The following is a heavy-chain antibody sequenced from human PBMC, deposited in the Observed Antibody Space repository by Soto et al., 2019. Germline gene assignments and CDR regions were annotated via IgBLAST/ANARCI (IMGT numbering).Heavy chain of an antibody. CDR2: IYYSGST. V-gene: IGHV4-61*01. CDR3: ARSRRDYDSSPFDY. J-gene: IGHJ4*02. CDR1: GGSVSSGSYY. Sequence: PSETLSLTCTGSGGSVSSGSYYWSWIRQPPGKGLEWIGYIYYSGSTNYNPSLKSRVTISVDTSKNQFSLKLSSVTAADTAVYYCARSRRDYDSSPFDYWGQGTLVTVSS. D-gene: IGHD3-22*01.